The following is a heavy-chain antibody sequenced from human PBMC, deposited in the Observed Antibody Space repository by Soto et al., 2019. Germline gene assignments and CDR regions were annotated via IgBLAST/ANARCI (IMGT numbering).Heavy chain of an antibody. D-gene: IGHD3-16*02. Sequence: SETLSLTCTVSGASISTYYWSWIRQHPGKGLEWIGYIYYIGTTYYNPSLKSRVTISVDRSRNKFSLKLSSLTAADMAVYYCARQSYHYWPYGSWGQGTLVTVSS. CDR3: ARQSYHYWPYGS. CDR1: GASISTYY. J-gene: IGHJ5*02. V-gene: IGHV4-59*01. CDR2: IYYIGTT.